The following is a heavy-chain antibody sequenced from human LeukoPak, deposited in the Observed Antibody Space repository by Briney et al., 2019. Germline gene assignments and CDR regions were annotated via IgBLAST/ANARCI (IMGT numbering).Heavy chain of an antibody. J-gene: IGHJ4*02. CDR3: AHSNPTAYSYDSRGYFFDY. CDR1: GFSLSRHGGS. CDR2: IYWDDDK. D-gene: IGHD3-22*01. V-gene: IGHV2-5*02. Sequence: SGPTLVKPTQTLTLTCSFSGFSLSRHGGSVGWIRQPPGKALEFLALIYWDDDKRYSASLKARLRITKDTSRNQVVLTMTNIDPEDTATYYCAHSNPTAYSYDSRGYFFDYWGQGTLVIVSS.